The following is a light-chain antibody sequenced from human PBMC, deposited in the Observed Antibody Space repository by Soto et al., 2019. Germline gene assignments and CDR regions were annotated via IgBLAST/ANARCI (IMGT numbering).Light chain of an antibody. CDR1: SSDVGGYDY. CDR2: EVT. Sequence: QSALTQPPSASGSPGRSVTISCTGTSSDVGGYDYVSWFQQHPGKAPKLIIYEVTKRPSGVPDRFSASKSGNTASLTVTGLQAEDEADYDSSSFVAGNNYWVFGGGTKVTVL. CDR3: SSFVAGNNYWV. V-gene: IGLV2-8*01. J-gene: IGLJ3*02.